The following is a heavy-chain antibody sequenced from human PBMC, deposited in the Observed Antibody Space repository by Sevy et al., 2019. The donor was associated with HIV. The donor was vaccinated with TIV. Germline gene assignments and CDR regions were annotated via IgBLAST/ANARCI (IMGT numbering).Heavy chain of an antibody. Sequence: GGSLRLSCVGSGFIISDYYMIWIRQAPGKGLEWVSYISGSDDAIYYSDSVKGRFTISRDNVKNSLYLQMNSLRAEDTAVYYCARDHVKDGDLGDYYYFAMDVWGQGTTVTVSS. D-gene: IGHD4-17*01. CDR1: GFIISDYY. CDR2: ISGSDDAI. V-gene: IGHV3-11*01. J-gene: IGHJ6*02. CDR3: ARDHVKDGDLGDYYYFAMDV.